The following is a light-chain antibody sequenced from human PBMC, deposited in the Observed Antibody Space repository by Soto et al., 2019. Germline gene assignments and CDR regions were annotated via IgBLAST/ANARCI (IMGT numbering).Light chain of an antibody. J-gene: IGKJ1*01. Sequence: EVVMTQSPATLSVSPGERATLSRRASQSLRSGDLACDQQIPGLAPGLLIYGASSRATGIPDGFSGSGSGTDFNLTVNRLAPEDFAVYYCHQYATSPRTFGQGTKVDIK. CDR1: QSLRSGD. CDR2: GAS. V-gene: IGKV3-20*01. CDR3: HQYATSPRT.